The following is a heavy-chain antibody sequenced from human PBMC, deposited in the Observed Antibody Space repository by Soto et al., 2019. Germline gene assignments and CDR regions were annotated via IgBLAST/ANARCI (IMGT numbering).Heavy chain of an antibody. CDR1: GGSISSGGYY. CDR3: PRTQSYNWLDP. Sequence: SETLSLTCTVSGGSISSGGYYWSWIRQHPGKGLEWIAYIYYSGSTYYNPSLKSRVTISVDTSKNQFSLKLSSVTAADTAVYYCPRTQSYNWLDPWGQGTLVTVSS. V-gene: IGHV4-31*03. J-gene: IGHJ5*02. CDR2: IYYSGST.